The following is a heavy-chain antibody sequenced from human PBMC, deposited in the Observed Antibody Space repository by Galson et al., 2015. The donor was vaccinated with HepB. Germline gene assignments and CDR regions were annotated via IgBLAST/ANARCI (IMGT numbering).Heavy chain of an antibody. V-gene: IGHV3-30-3*01. D-gene: IGHD4-17*01. Sequence: SLRLSCAASGFTFSSYAMHWVRQAPGKGLEWVAVISYDGSNKYYADSVKGRFTISRDNSKNTLYLQMNSLRAEDTAVYYCARGQHDGDEGYNWFDPWGQGTLVTVSS. CDR2: ISYDGSNK. J-gene: IGHJ5*02. CDR3: ARGQHDGDEGYNWFDP. CDR1: GFTFSSYA.